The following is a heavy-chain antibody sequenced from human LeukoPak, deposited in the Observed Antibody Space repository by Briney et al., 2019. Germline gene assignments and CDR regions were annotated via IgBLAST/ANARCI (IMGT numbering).Heavy chain of an antibody. D-gene: IGHD3-22*01. CDR2: IGSSGSPT. J-gene: IGHJ6*02. CDR1: GFSFSSYN. Sequence: GGSLRLSCAASGFSFSSYNMNWVRQAPGKGLEWISYIGSSGSPTHYADSVGGRFTISRDNAKNSLYLQMNSLRDEDTAVYFCARRPYSDTSGRLSDVWGQGTTVTVS. V-gene: IGHV3-48*02. CDR3: ARRPYSDTSGRLSDV.